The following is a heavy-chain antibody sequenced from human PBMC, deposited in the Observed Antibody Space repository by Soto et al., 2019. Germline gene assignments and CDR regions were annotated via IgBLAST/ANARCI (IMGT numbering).Heavy chain of an antibody. CDR2: IYSGGST. Sequence: GGSLRLSCAASGFTVSSNYMSWVRQAPGKGLEWVSVIYSGGSTYYADSVKGRFTISRDNSKNTLYLQMNSLRAEDTAVYYCGRGAGYDFWSGYFFDYWGRGTLVTVSS. CDR3: GRGAGYDFWSGYFFDY. D-gene: IGHD3-3*01. CDR1: GFTVSSNY. V-gene: IGHV3-53*01. J-gene: IGHJ4*02.